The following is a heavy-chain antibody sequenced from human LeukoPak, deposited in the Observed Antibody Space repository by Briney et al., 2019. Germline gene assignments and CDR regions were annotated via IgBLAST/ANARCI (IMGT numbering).Heavy chain of an antibody. CDR3: ARSITMVRGNFDY. J-gene: IGHJ4*02. Sequence: PGRSLRLSCAASGFTLSSYAMHWVRQAPGKGLEWVAVISYDGDHKYYADSVKGRFTISRDNSKNTLYLQMNSLRAGDTSIYYCARSITMVRGNFDYWGQGTLVTVSS. CDR1: GFTLSSYA. CDR2: ISYDGDHK. V-gene: IGHV3-30-3*01. D-gene: IGHD3-10*01.